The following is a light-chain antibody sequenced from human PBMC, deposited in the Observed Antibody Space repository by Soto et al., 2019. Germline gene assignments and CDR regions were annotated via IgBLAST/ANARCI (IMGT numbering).Light chain of an antibody. CDR3: CAYVGARSYV. J-gene: IGLJ1*01. CDR2: EGT. Sequence: SVLTQPASVSGSPGQSITISCTGTNNLVSWYQQHPGKAPKVVVYEGTKRPSGVSNRFSGSNSGGTASLTISGLQAEDEASYFCCAYVGARSYVFGPGTKVTVL. CDR1: NNL. V-gene: IGLV2-23*01.